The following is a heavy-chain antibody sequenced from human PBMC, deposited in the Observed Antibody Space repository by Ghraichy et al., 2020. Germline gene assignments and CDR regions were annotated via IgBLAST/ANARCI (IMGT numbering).Heavy chain of an antibody. V-gene: IGHV3-48*03. CDR2: ISSSGSTI. CDR3: ARGMRSSSWYRPSSFDY. D-gene: IGHD6-13*01. CDR1: GFTFSSYE. Sequence: GGSLRLSCAASGFTFSSYEMNWVRQAPGKGLEWVSYISSSGSTIYYADSVKGRFTISRDNAKNSLYLQMNSLRAEDTAVYYCARGMRSSSWYRPSSFDYWGQGTLVTVSS. J-gene: IGHJ4*02.